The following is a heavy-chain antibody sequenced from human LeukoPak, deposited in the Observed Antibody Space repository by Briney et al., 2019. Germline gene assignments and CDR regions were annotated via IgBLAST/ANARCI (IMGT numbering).Heavy chain of an antibody. Sequence: GGSLRLSCAASGFTYTNYWMAWVRQAPGKGLQWVASIKQDGSVEYYVDSVKGRFTISRDNAKNSHYLQMNSLRVEDMAVYYCARWAVDSGINYIASWGQGTLVTVSS. D-gene: IGHD3-10*01. V-gene: IGHV3-7*01. J-gene: IGHJ5*02. CDR2: IKQDGSVE. CDR3: ARWAVDSGINYIAS. CDR1: GFTYTNYW.